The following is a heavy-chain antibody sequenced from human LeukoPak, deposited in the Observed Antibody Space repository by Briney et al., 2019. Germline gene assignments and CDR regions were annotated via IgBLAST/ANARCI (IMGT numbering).Heavy chain of an antibody. CDR3: ARRQSLND. Sequence: GGSLRLSCAASGFTFSNYWMSWVRQAPGKGLEWVANIKQDGSEKCYVDSVKGRFTISRDNANNSLYLQMNSLRAEDTAVYYCARRQSLNDWGQGTLVTVSS. CDR2: IKQDGSEK. V-gene: IGHV3-7*01. J-gene: IGHJ4*02. CDR1: GFTFSNYW. D-gene: IGHD1-1*01.